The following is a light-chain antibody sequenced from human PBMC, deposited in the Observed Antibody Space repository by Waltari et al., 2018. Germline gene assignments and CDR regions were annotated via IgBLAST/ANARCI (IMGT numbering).Light chain of an antibody. Sequence: QSALTQPASVSGYPGQSLTLYCTGHSTDFDYNSSSWYQQHPGKAPKLMIYDVTKRPSGVSNRFSGSKSGNTASLTISGLQAEDEADYHCSSYTSSNTVVFGGGTKLTVL. CDR2: DVT. V-gene: IGLV2-14*01. CDR1: STDFDYNS. J-gene: IGLJ3*02. CDR3: SSYTSSNTVV.